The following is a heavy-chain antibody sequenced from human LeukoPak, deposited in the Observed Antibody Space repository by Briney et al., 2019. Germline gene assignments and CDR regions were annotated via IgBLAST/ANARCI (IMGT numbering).Heavy chain of an antibody. Sequence: GGSLRLSCEGSGFTFRRYSMHWVRQAPGKGLEWVAVIWYDGSNKYYADSVKGRFTISRDNSKNTLYLQMNSLRAEDTAVYYCARARYSSGWAPAFLFDYWGQGTLVTVSS. D-gene: IGHD6-19*01. CDR2: IWYDGSNK. CDR1: GFTFRRYS. V-gene: IGHV3-33*08. CDR3: ARARYSSGWAPAFLFDY. J-gene: IGHJ4*02.